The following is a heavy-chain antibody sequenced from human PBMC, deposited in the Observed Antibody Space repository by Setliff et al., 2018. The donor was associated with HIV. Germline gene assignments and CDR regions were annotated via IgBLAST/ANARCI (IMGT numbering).Heavy chain of an antibody. CDR1: GFTFSRYW. J-gene: IGHJ5*02. CDR2: IGQDGSET. D-gene: IGHD1-26*01. CDR3: AKERWEDQNWFEP. V-gene: IGHV3-7*03. Sequence: GGSLRLSCTGSGFTFSRYWTSWVRRAPGRGLEWVANIGQDGSETYYVDSVKGRFSISRDNAKRSLYLQMNSLRPEDTAVYYCAKERWEDQNWFEPWGQGTLVTVSS.